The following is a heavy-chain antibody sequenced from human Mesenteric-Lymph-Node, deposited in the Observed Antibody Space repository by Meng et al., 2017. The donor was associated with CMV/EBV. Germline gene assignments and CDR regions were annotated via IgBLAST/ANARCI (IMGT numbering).Heavy chain of an antibody. V-gene: IGHV4-59*01. CDR2: IHYSGST. CDR3: ARVGAFDWSIFDY. J-gene: IGHJ4*02. D-gene: IGHD3-9*01. CDR1: GGSISTYY. Sequence: GPLRLSCTVSGGSISTYYWSWIRQPPGKGLEWIGYIHYSGSTKYNSSLKSRVTISVDTSKNQFSLKLSSVTAADTAVYYCARVGAFDWSIFDYWGQGTVVTVSS.